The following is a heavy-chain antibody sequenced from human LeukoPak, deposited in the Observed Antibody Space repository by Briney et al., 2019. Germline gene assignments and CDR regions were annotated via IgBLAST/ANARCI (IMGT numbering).Heavy chain of an antibody. CDR1: GGSISSYY. D-gene: IGHD3-9*01. V-gene: IGHV4-59*12. J-gene: IGHJ4*02. CDR3: ARVHYYDILTGQESYYFDY. Sequence: SETLSLTCTVSGGSISSYYWSWIRQPPGKGLEWIGYIYYSGSTNYNPSLKSRVTISVDTSKNQFSLKLSSVTAADTAVYYCARVHYYDILTGQESYYFDYWGQGTLVTVSS. CDR2: IYYSGST.